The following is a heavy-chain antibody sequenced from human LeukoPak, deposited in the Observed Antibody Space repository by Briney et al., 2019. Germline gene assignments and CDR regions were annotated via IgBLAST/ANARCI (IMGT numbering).Heavy chain of an antibody. J-gene: IGHJ4*02. D-gene: IGHD4-23*01. V-gene: IGHV3-23*01. CDR1: GFTFSSYA. CDR2: TSATGGTT. CDR3: ARVGGNSQTDY. Sequence: GGSLRLSCAASGFTFSSYAMSWVRQAPGKGLEWVSSTSATGGTTYYADSVKGRFTFSRDNSKNTLFPQMNSLRAEDTALYYCARVGGNSQTDYWGQGTLVTVSS.